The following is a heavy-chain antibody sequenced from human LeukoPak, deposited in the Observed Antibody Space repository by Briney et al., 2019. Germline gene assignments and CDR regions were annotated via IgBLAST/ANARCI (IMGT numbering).Heavy chain of an antibody. J-gene: IGHJ6*04. Sequence: LETLSLTCTVSGGSVSSGSYYWSWIRQPPGKGLEWIGYIYYSGSTNYNPSLKSRVTISVDTSKNQFSLKLSSVTAADTAVYYCARSPNYYYYGMDVWGKGTTVTVSS. CDR1: GGSVSSGSYY. CDR2: IYYSGST. V-gene: IGHV4-61*01. CDR3: ARSPNYYYYGMDV.